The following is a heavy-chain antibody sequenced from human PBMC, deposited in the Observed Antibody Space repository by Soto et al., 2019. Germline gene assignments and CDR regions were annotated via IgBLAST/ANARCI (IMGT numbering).Heavy chain of an antibody. CDR2: ISSSGSTI. D-gene: IGHD1-1*01. V-gene: IGHV3-11*01. Sequence: PGGSLRLSCATSGFTFSDYYMSRIRQAPGKGLEWVSYISSSGSTIYYADSVKGRFTISRDNAKNSLYLQMNSLRAEDTAVYYCARDSDYNWNKREGYYYYMDVWGKGTRVTVSS. J-gene: IGHJ6*03. CDR1: GFTFSDYY. CDR3: ARDSDYNWNKREGYYYYMDV.